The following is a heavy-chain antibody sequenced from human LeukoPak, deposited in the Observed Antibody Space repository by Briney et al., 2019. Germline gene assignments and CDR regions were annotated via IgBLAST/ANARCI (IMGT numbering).Heavy chain of an antibody. CDR2: IYYSGST. J-gene: IGHJ6*02. Sequence: KTSETLSLTCTVSGGSISSSSYYWGWIRQPPGKGLEWIGSIYYSGSTYYNPSLKSRVTISVDTSKNQFSLKLSSVTAADTAVYYCARDMPPIAVAGTDYGMDVWGQGTTVTVSS. CDR3: ARDMPPIAVAGTDYGMDV. D-gene: IGHD6-19*01. V-gene: IGHV4-39*07. CDR1: GGSISSSSYY.